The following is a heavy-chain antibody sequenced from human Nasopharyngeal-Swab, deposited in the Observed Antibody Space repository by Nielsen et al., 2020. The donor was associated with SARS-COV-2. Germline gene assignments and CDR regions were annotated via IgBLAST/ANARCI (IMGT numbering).Heavy chain of an antibody. CDR1: GFTVSSNY. V-gene: IGHV3-66*02. Sequence: GGSLRLSCAASGFTVSSNYMSWVRQAPGKGLEWVSVIYSGGSTYYADSVKGRFTISRDNSENTLYLQMNSLRAEDTAVYYCARDQVTYYYYYYMDVWGKGTTVTVSS. CDR2: IYSGGST. CDR3: ARDQVTYYYYYYMDV. J-gene: IGHJ6*03. D-gene: IGHD4-11*01.